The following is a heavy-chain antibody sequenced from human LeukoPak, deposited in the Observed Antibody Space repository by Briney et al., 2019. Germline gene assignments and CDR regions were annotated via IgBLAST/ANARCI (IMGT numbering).Heavy chain of an antibody. J-gene: IGHJ4*02. V-gene: IGHV4-31*03. D-gene: IGHD3-10*01. Sequence: SQTLSLTCTVSGGSISSGGYYWSWIRQHPGKGMEWIGYIYYSGSTYYNPSLKSRVTISVDTSKNQFSLKPSSVTAADTAVYYCARTFGELSPFDYWGQGTLVTVSS. CDR3: ARTFGELSPFDY. CDR1: GGSISSGGYY. CDR2: IYYSGST.